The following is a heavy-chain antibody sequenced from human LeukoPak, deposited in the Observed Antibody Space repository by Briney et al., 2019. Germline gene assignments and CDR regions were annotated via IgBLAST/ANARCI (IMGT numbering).Heavy chain of an antibody. CDR3: ARLRYFDVYYYYGMDV. CDR1: GGSISSSSYY. CDR2: IYYSGST. V-gene: IGHV4-39*01. Sequence: SETLSLTCTVSGGSISSSSYYWGWIRQPPGKGLEWIGSIYYSGSTYYNPSLKSRVTISVDTSKNQFSLQLNSVTPEDTAVYYCARLRYFDVYYYYGMDVWGQGTTVTVSS. D-gene: IGHD3-9*01. J-gene: IGHJ6*02.